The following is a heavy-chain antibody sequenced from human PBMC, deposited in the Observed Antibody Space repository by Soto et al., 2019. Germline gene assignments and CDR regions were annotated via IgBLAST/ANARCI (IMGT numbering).Heavy chain of an antibody. CDR3: ASGYDSSGYYWNDAFDI. CDR1: GFTFSDYY. CDR2: ISSSGSTI. Sequence: GGSLRLSCAASGFTFSDYYMSWIRQARGKGLEWVSYISSSGSTIYYADSVKGRFTISRDNAKNSLYLQMNSLRAEDTAVYYCASGYDSSGYYWNDAFDIWGQGTMVTVSS. V-gene: IGHV3-11*01. J-gene: IGHJ3*02. D-gene: IGHD3-22*01.